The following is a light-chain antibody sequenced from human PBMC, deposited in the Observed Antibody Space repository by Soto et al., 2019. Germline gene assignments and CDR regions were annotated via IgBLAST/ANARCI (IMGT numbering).Light chain of an antibody. CDR3: QQSYTTPAIT. CDR1: QTISRY. CDR2: GAS. Sequence: DIQMTQSPSSLSASVGDRVTITCRASQTISRYLNWYQQKPGKPPKLLIYGASGLQGGVPSRFSGSGSGTDFTLTISSLQPEDFATYYCQQSYTTPAITFGGGTKVDIK. J-gene: IGKJ4*01. V-gene: IGKV1-39*01.